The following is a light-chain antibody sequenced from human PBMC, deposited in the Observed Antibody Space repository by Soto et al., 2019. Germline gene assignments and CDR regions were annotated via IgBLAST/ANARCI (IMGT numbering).Light chain of an antibody. CDR1: QGISNY. CDR2: AAS. Sequence: DIQMTQSPSSLSRSVGDRGTITCRASQGISNYLAWYQQKPGRVPKLLIYAASTLQSGVPSRFSGSGSGTDFTLTISSLQPEDVATHYCQKYNSAPPLTFGGGTKVEIK. CDR3: QKYNSAPPLT. V-gene: IGKV1-27*01. J-gene: IGKJ4*01.